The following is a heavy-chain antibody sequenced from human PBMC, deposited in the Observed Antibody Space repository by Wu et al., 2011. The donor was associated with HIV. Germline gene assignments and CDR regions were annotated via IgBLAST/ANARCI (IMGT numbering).Heavy chain of an antibody. J-gene: IGHJ4*02. CDR1: GYTFTGYY. V-gene: IGHV1-2*02. CDR2: INPNSGGT. D-gene: IGHD3-3*01. Sequence: QVQLVQSGAEVKKPGASVKVSCKASGYTFTGYYMHWVRQAPGQGLEWMGWINPNSGGTNYAQKFQGRVTMTRDTSISTAYMELSSLRSDDTAVYYCARVEARDFWSGYYDYWGQGTLVTVVL. CDR3: ARVEARDFWSGYYDY.